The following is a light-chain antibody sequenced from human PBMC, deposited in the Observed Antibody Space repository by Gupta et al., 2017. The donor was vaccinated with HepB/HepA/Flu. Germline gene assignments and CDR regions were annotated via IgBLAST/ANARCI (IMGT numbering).Light chain of an antibody. CDR1: SSDVGAYNY. CDR3: CSYAGSYTYV. Sequence: HSALTQPRSVSGPPGQSVTISSTGTSSDVGAYNYVSWYQQLPGKAPKLMIYDVSKRPSGVPDRFSGSKSGNTASLTISGLQAEDEADYYCCSYAGSYTYVFGTETKVTVL. CDR2: DVS. J-gene: IGLJ1*01. V-gene: IGLV2-11*01.